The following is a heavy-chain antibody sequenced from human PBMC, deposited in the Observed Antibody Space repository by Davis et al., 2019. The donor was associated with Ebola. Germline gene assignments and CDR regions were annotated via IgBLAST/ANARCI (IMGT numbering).Heavy chain of an antibody. CDR1: GFTFSSYS. V-gene: IGHV3-30*18. Sequence: GESLKISCAASGFTFSSYSMNWVRQAPGKGLEWVAVISYDGSNKYYADSVKGRFTISRDNSKNTLYLQMNSLRAEDTAVYYCAKVDTARVQGYWGQGTLVTVSS. J-gene: IGHJ4*02. CDR2: ISYDGSNK. CDR3: AKVDTARVQGY. D-gene: IGHD5-18*01.